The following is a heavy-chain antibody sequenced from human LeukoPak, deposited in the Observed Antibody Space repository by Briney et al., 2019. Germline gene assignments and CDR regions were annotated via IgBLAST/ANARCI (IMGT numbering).Heavy chain of an antibody. V-gene: IGHV4-59*08. CDR3: ARGAALVTDKYFDY. J-gene: IGHJ4*01. CDR2: IHYSGTT. CDR1: DGSINNYY. D-gene: IGHD5-18*01. Sequence: PSDTLSLTCTVSDGSINNYYWSWIRQTPGQGLEWIGCIHYSGTTNYNPSLNSRVTMSIGTSKKYFSLKLTSVTTADTAFYCCARGAALVTDKYFDYWGHGILVTVSS.